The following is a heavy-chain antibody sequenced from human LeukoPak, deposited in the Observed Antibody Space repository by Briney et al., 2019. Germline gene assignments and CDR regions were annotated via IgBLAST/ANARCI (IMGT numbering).Heavy chain of an antibody. CDR1: GGSFSGYY. Sequence: SETLSLTCAVYGGSFSGYYWSWIRQPPGKGLEWIGEINHSGSTNYNPSLKSRVTISVDTSKNQFSLKLSSVTAADTAVYYCARRMVRGALLWFDPWGQGTLVTVSS. V-gene: IGHV4-34*01. CDR2: INHSGST. D-gene: IGHD3-10*01. J-gene: IGHJ5*02. CDR3: ARRMVRGALLWFDP.